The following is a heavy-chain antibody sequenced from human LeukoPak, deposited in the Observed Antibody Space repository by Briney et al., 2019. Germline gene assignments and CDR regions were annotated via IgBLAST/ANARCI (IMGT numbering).Heavy chain of an antibody. CDR1: GGSISSSSYY. Sequence: PSETLSLTCTVSGGSISSSSYYWGWIRQAPGKGLEWIGSIYYSGSTYYNPSLKSRVTISVDTSKNQFSLKLSSVTAADTAVYYCASRQQWLVRGSDWFDPWGQGTLVTVSS. D-gene: IGHD6-19*01. CDR3: ASRQQWLVRGSDWFDP. CDR2: IYYSGST. J-gene: IGHJ5*02. V-gene: IGHV4-39*01.